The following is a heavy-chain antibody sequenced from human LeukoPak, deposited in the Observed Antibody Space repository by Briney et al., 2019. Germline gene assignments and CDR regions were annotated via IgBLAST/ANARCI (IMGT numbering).Heavy chain of an antibody. J-gene: IGHJ3*01. CDR2: ISYEGSNK. Sequence: GGSLRLSCAASGFTFSSYGMLWVRQAPGKWLECVTFISYEGSNKYYAASVKGRFTISRDNSKNTLYLHMNSLGAEDTAVYYCAKNRGYNYDPNAFDVWGQGTMVTVSS. D-gene: IGHD5-18*01. CDR3: AKNRGYNYDPNAFDV. CDR1: GFTFSSYG. V-gene: IGHV3-30*02.